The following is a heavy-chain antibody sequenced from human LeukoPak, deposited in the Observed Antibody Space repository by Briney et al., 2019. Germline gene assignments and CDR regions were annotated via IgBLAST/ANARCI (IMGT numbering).Heavy chain of an antibody. Sequence: ASVKVSCKASGYTFTSYGISWVRQAPGQGLEWMGWTSAYNGNTNYAQKLQGRVTMTTDTSTSTAYMELRSLRSDDTAVYYCARGYCSSTSCYEFDYWGQGTLVTVSS. CDR3: ARGYCSSTSCYEFDY. CDR2: TSAYNGNT. D-gene: IGHD2-2*01. CDR1: GYTFTSYG. V-gene: IGHV1-18*01. J-gene: IGHJ4*02.